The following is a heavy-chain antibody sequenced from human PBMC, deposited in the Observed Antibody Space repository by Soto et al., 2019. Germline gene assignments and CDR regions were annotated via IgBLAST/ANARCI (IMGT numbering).Heavy chain of an antibody. CDR3: ARVGTGYYYKDV. D-gene: IGHD1-1*01. Sequence: EVQLVESGGGLVQPGGSLRLSCAASGFTFSSYWMHWVRQAPGKGLVWVSRINSDGTTTTYADSVKGRFPISRDNAKNTLYVEMNSLRAEDTAVYYCARVGTGYYYKDVWGKGTTVTVSS. CDR2: INSDGTTT. V-gene: IGHV3-74*01. CDR1: GFTFSSYW. J-gene: IGHJ6*03.